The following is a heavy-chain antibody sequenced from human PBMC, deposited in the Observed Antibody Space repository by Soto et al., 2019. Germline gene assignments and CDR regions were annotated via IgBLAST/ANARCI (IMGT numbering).Heavy chain of an antibody. CDR1: GYTFTSYG. Sequence: ASVKVSCKTSGYTFTSYGISWVRQAPGQGLEWMGWISAYNGNTNYAQKLQGRVTMTTDTSTSTAYMELRSLRSDDTAVYYCARDRSSGSYGWFDPWGQGTLVTVSS. CDR3: ARDRSSGSYGWFDP. J-gene: IGHJ5*02. V-gene: IGHV1-18*01. D-gene: IGHD1-26*01. CDR2: ISAYNGNT.